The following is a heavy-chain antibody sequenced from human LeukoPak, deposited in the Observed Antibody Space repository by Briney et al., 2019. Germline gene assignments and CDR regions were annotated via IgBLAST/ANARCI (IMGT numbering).Heavy chain of an antibody. CDR1: GFTFSSYA. CDR3: ARETAMGALGY. J-gene: IGHJ4*02. V-gene: IGHV3-30*04. D-gene: IGHD5-18*01. CDR2: ISYDGSNK. Sequence: GRSLRLSCAASGFTFSSYAMHWVRQAPGKGLEWVAVISYDGSNKYYADSVKGRFTISRDNSKNTLYLQMNSLRAEDTTVYYCARETAMGALGYWGQGTLVTVSS.